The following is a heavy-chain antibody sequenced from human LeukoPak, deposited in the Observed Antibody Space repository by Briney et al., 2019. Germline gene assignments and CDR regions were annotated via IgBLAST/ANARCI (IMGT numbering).Heavy chain of an antibody. V-gene: IGHV1-46*01. CDR2: INPSGGST. CDR3: ARDGVYSSSHRFDY. J-gene: IGHJ4*02. CDR1: GYTFSTYP. D-gene: IGHD6-6*01. Sequence: GASVKVSYTASGYTFSTYPMNWVRQAPGQGLEWMGIINPSGGSTSYAQKFQGRVTMTRDTSTSTVYMELSSLRSEDTAVYYCARDGVYSSSHRFDYWGQGTLVTVSS.